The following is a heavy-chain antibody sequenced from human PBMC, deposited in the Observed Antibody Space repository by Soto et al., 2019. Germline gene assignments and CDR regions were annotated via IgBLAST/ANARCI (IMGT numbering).Heavy chain of an antibody. J-gene: IGHJ4*02. CDR3: AKDIEGYSYGSDFDY. Sequence: GGSLRLSCAASGFTFDDYAMHWVRQAPGKGLEWVSGISWNSGSIGYADSVKGRFTISRDNAKNSLYLQMNSLRAEDTALYYCAKDIEGYSYGSDFDYWGQGTLVTVSS. CDR2: ISWNSGSI. D-gene: IGHD5-18*01. CDR1: GFTFDDYA. V-gene: IGHV3-9*01.